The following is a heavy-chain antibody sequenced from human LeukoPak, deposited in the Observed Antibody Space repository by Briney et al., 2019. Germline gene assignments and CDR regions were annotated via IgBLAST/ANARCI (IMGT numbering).Heavy chain of an antibody. J-gene: IGHJ4*02. CDR3: ARDRRVVTYYYFDY. CDR1: GFTFSDHY. CDR2: TRNKANSYTT. D-gene: IGHD2-21*02. V-gene: IGHV3-72*01. Sequence: PGGSLRLACAASGFTFSDHYMDWVRQAPGKGLEWVGRTRNKANSYTTEYAASVKGRFTISRDDSKNSLYLQMNSLRAEDTAVYYCARDRRVVTYYYFDYWGQGTLVTVSS.